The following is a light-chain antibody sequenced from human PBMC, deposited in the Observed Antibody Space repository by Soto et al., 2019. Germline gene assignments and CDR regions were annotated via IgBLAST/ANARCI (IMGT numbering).Light chain of an antibody. CDR2: GAS. CDR1: QSVNSH. J-gene: IGKJ5*01. CDR3: QQYGSSPIT. Sequence: EIVLTQSPATLSLSPGERATLSCRASQSVNSHLAWYQQKPGRAPRLLIYGASSRATGIPDRFSGSGSGTDFTLTISRLEPEDFAVYYCQQYGSSPITFGQGTRLEIK. V-gene: IGKV3-20*01.